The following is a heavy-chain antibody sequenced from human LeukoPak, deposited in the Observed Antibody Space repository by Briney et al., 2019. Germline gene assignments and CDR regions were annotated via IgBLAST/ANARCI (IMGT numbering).Heavy chain of an antibody. CDR2: ITGSTNYI. D-gene: IGHD2-2*01. Sequence: GGSLRLSCAASGXPLSGYSMNWVRQAPGKGLEWVSSITGSTNYIYYADSVKGRFTISRDNAKNSLYLQMNSLRAEDTAVYYCARVGYCSSSTCRNYFDYWGQGTLVTVSS. V-gene: IGHV3-21*01. J-gene: IGHJ4*02. CDR3: ARVGYCSSSTCRNYFDY. CDR1: GXPLSGYS.